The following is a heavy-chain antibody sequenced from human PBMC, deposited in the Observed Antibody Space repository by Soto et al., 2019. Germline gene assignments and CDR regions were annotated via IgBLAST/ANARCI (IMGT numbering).Heavy chain of an antibody. J-gene: IGHJ6*02. D-gene: IGHD6-19*01. CDR1: GGTPSNSA. Sequence: QVQLVQSGAEVKKPGSSVRVSCKASGGTPSNSAFSWVRQAPGQGLEWMGGIIPVFGIVKYAQNLEGRVTITADEATNTAYMELSSLRYEDRAVYYCASGRIVVVGIRAYYGMDVWGQGTTVTVSS. V-gene: IGHV1-69*01. CDR2: IIPVFGIV. CDR3: ASGRIVVVGIRAYYGMDV.